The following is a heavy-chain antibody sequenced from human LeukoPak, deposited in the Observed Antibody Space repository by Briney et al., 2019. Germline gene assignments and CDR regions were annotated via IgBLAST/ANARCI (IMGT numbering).Heavy chain of an antibody. D-gene: IGHD3-9*01. V-gene: IGHV3-21*03. CDR1: GFTFSSYS. CDR3: ARAGYDILTGCFDY. CDR2: ISSSSSYI. Sequence: GGSLRLSCAASGFTFSSYSINWVRQAPGKGLEWVSSISSSSSYIYYADSVKGRFTISRDNAKNSLYLQMNSLRAEDTAVYYCARAGYDILTGCFDYWGQGTLVTVSS. J-gene: IGHJ4*02.